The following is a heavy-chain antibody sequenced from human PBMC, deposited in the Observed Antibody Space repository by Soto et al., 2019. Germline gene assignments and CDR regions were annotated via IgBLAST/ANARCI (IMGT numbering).Heavy chain of an antibody. J-gene: IGHJ4*02. Sequence: EVQLVESGGGLVQPGGSLRLSFAASGFTFSSYWMHWVRQAPGKGLVWVSRINSDGSSTNYADSVKGRFTISRDNAKNTRYLQMNSLRAEDTAVYYCAGGVAGQFDYWGQGTLVTVSS. CDR3: AGGVAGQFDY. CDR2: INSDGSST. V-gene: IGHV3-74*01. D-gene: IGHD6-19*01. CDR1: GFTFSSYW.